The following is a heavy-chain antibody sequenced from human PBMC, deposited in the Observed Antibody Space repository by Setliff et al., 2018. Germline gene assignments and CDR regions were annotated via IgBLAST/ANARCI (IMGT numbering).Heavy chain of an antibody. Sequence: GASVKVSCKASGATFSSHGISWVRQAPGQGLEWMGGTIPMFGTTEYAQKFQGRLTIITDESTNTAFRQLSSLRSDDTAVYYCVREGVDSRSSTDYRYYMDVWGKGTTVTVSS. CDR2: TIPMFGTT. D-gene: IGHD3-22*01. J-gene: IGHJ6*03. CDR3: VREGVDSRSSTDYRYYMDV. CDR1: GATFSSHG. V-gene: IGHV1-69*05.